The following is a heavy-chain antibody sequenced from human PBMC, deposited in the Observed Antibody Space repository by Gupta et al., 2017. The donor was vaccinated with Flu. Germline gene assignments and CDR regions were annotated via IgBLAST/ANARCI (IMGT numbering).Heavy chain of an antibody. V-gene: IGHV5-51*01. J-gene: IGHJ6*03. CDR3: ARHDCYKYSRDV. CDR2: ICPGDSDT. Sequence: VRQMPGKGREWMGIICPGDSDTRNSPSFQGQVTISVDKSINTAYLQWNSLKASDTAIYFGARHDCYKYSRDVWGKGTTVTVSS.